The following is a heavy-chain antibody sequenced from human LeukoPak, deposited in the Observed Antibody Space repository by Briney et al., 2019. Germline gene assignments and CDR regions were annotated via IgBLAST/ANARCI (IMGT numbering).Heavy chain of an antibody. D-gene: IGHD2/OR15-2a*01. J-gene: IGHJ6*02. CDR3: ASKLQNYYYYGMDV. CDR1: RYTSTSYD. V-gene: IGHV1-8*01. Sequence: ASVKVSCKASRYTSTSYDINWMRQATGQGLEWMGWMNPNSGNTGYVQKFQGRVTMTRNTSISTAYMELNSLRSEDTAVYYCASKLQNYYYYGMDVWGQGTTVTVSS. CDR2: MNPNSGNT.